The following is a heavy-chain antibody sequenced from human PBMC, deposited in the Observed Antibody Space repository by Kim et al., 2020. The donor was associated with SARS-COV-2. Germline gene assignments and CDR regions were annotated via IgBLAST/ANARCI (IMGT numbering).Heavy chain of an antibody. D-gene: IGHD3-16*01. J-gene: IGHJ5*02. Sequence: GGSLRLSCAASGFTFSDYYMSWIRQAPGKGLEWVSYISSSSSYTNYADSVKGRFTISRDNAKNSLYLQMNSLRAEDTAVYYCARLGAIAGFVNWFDPWGQGTLVTVSS. CDR1: GFTFSDYY. V-gene: IGHV3-11*06. CDR3: ARLGAIAGFVNWFDP. CDR2: ISSSSSYT.